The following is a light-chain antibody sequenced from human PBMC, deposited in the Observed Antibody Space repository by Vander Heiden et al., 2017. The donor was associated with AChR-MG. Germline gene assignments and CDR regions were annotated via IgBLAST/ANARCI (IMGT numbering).Light chain of an antibody. V-gene: IGKV3-15*01. CDR1: QSVSSN. Sequence: IVMTQSPATLSVSPGERATLSCRASQSVSSNLAWYQQKPGQAPRLLIYGASTRATGIPARFSGTGYGTEFTLTISSRQSEDFAVYDCQQGNKWPRLTFDAETNVEI. CDR2: GAS. CDR3: QQGNKWPRLT. J-gene: IGKJ4*01.